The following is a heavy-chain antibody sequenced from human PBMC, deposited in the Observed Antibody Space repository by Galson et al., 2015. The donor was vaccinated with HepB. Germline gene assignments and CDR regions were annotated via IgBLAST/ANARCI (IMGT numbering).Heavy chain of an antibody. V-gene: IGHV1-69*13. CDR2: IIPIFGTA. J-gene: IGHJ4*02. Sequence: SVKVSCKASGGNFSSYAISWVRQAPGQGLELMGGIIPIFGTANYEQKCQGRVTITADESTSTAYMELSSLRSEDTAVYYCASRSMGGSYSFDYWGQGTLFTVSS. CDR1: GGNFSSYA. D-gene: IGHD1-26*01. CDR3: ASRSMGGSYSFDY.